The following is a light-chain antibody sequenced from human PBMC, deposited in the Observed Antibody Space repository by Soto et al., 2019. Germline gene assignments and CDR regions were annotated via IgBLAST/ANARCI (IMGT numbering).Light chain of an antibody. Sequence: DIVMTQSPATLYVSLGARATLSCRASQSVSSRLAWYQQKPGQAPRLLIYGASTRATGITARCSGSGSGTDCTLTISSLQSEDGALYYGQQYTNWPWTFGQGTKVDNK. V-gene: IGKV3-15*01. CDR1: QSVSSR. CDR2: GAS. J-gene: IGKJ1*01. CDR3: QQYTNWPWT.